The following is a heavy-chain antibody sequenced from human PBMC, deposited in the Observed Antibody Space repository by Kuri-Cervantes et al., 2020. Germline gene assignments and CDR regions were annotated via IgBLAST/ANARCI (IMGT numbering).Heavy chain of an antibody. D-gene: IGHD3-22*01. CDR2: IIPIFGTA. CDR3: ARGPGRYYYDSSGYYPY. Sequence: SVKVSCKASGGTFSSYAISWVRQAPGQGLEWMGGIIPIFGTANYAQKFQGRVTITADESTSTAYMELSSLRSGDTAVYYCARGPGRYYYDSSGYYPYWGQGTLVTVSS. CDR1: GGTFSSYA. V-gene: IGHV1-69*13. J-gene: IGHJ4*02.